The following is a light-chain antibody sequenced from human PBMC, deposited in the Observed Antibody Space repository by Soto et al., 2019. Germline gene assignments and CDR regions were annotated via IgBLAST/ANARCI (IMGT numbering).Light chain of an antibody. V-gene: IGLV2-14*03. J-gene: IGLJ2*01. CDR1: SSDVGGYDY. CDR2: DVN. Sequence: QSALTQPASVSGSPGQSITISCTGTSSDVGGYDYVSWYQHHPGKAPKLMIYDVNNRPSGVSNRFSGSKSGNTASLTISGLQAEDEPDYYCSSYTSSSTLVFGGGTKLTV. CDR3: SSYTSSSTLV.